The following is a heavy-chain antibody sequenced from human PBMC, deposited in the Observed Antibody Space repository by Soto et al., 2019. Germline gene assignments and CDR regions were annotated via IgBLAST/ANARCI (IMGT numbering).Heavy chain of an antibody. CDR3: ARSREQLAHFDY. CDR1: GGSFSGYY. V-gene: IGHV4-34*01. Sequence: QVQLQQWGAGLLKPSETLSLTCAVYGGSFSGYYWSWIRQPPGKGLEWIGEINHSGSTNYNPSLKRRVTISVDTSKNQFSLKLSSVTAADTAVYYCARSREQLAHFDYWGQGTLVTVSS. CDR2: INHSGST. J-gene: IGHJ4*02. D-gene: IGHD6-6*01.